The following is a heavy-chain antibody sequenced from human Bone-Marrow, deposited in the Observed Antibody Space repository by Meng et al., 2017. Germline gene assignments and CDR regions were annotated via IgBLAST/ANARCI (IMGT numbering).Heavy chain of an antibody. CDR2: INHSGST. D-gene: IGHD6-13*01. V-gene: IGHV4-34*01. CDR1: GGSFSGYY. CDR3: ARDGTGGSSSFYY. Sequence: QVQLREWGDGRLKPAGTLVLTCAVYGGSFSGYYWSWIRQPPGKWLEWIGEINHSGSTNYNPSLKSRVTISVDKSKNQFSLKLSSVTAADTAVYYCARDGTGGSSSFYYWGQGTLVTVSS. J-gene: IGHJ4*02.